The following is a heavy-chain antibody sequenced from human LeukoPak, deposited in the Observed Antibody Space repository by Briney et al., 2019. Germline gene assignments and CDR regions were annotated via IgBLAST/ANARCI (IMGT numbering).Heavy chain of an antibody. J-gene: IGHJ4*02. Sequence: SETLSLACTVYGGSISSYYWSWIRQPPGKGLEWIGYIYYTGSTNYNPSLKSRVTIAVDTSKNQFSLKLSSVTAADTALYYCARAYYYDSSAYYSTTFDYWGQGSLVTVSS. V-gene: IGHV4-59*08. D-gene: IGHD3-22*01. CDR2: IYYTGST. CDR1: GGSISSYY. CDR3: ARAYYYDSSAYYSTTFDY.